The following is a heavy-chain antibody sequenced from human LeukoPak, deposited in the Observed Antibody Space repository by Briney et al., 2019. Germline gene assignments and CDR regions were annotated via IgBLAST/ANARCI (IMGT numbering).Heavy chain of an antibody. Sequence: GSLRLSCAASGFTFSDHYMGWIRQPPGKGLEWIGSIYYSGSTYYNPSLKSRVTISVDTSKNQFSLKLSSVTAADTAVYYCAREIWFGNFDYWGQGTLVTVSS. CDR2: IYYSGST. CDR3: AREIWFGNFDY. V-gene: IGHV4-38-2*02. J-gene: IGHJ4*02. CDR1: GFTFSDHY. D-gene: IGHD3-10*01.